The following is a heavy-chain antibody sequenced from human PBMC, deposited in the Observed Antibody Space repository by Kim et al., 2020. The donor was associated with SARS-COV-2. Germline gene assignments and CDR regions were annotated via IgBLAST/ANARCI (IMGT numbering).Heavy chain of an antibody. D-gene: IGHD3-10*01. J-gene: IGHJ6*02. Sequence: YAQKLQGRVTMTTDTSTSTAYMELRSLRSDDTAVYYCARDRGSYYYGMDVWGQGTTVTVSS. CDR3: ARDRGSYYYGMDV. V-gene: IGHV1-18*01.